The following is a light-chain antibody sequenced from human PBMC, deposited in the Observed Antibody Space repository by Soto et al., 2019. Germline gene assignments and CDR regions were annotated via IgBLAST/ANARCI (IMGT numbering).Light chain of an antibody. J-gene: IGKJ1*01. V-gene: IGKV2-28*01. Sequence: DVVMTQSPLSLPVIPGEPASISCRSSQTLLHSNGHTYLDWYLQKPGQSPQLLIYLGSNRASGVPDRFSGSGSGTEFTLKISRVEAEDVGIYYCMQTLQTPPWTFGQGTKVEIK. CDR1: QTLLHSNGHTY. CDR2: LGS. CDR3: MQTLQTPPWT.